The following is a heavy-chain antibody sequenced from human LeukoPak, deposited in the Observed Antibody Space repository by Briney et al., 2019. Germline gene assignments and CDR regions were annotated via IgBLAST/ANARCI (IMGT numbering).Heavy chain of an antibody. D-gene: IGHD5-24*01. Sequence: GESLKISCKCSGYSLTSYWIGWVRQMPGKGLEGMGIIYPGDSDTRYSPSFQGQVTISADKSISTAYLQWSSLKASDTAMYYCASRGDGYNWAFDIWGQGTMVTVSS. CDR3: ASRGDGYNWAFDI. CDR2: IYPGDSDT. CDR1: GYSLTSYW. J-gene: IGHJ3*02. V-gene: IGHV5-51*01.